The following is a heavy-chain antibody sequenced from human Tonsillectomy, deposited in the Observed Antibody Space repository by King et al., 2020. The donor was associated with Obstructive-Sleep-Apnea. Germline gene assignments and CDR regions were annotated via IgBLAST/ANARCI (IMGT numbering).Heavy chain of an antibody. Sequence: LQLQESGPGLVKPSQTLSLTCTVSGGSISSGGYYWSWIRQHPGKGLEWIWYIYYSGSTYYNPSLKSRVTISVDTSKNQFSLKLSSVTAADTAVYYCASGPAGVVATTDAFDIWGQGTMVTVSS. J-gene: IGHJ3*02. CDR2: IYYSGST. D-gene: IGHD5-12*01. CDR3: ASGPAGVVATTDAFDI. CDR1: GGSISSGGYY. V-gene: IGHV4-31*03.